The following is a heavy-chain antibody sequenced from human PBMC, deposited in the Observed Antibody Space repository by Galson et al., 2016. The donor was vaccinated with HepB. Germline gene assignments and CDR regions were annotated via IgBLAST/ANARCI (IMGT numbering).Heavy chain of an antibody. CDR3: ARTGFAGGY. V-gene: IGHV4-31*03. J-gene: IGHJ4*02. CDR2: IYNSGST. CDR1: GGSISSGGYY. D-gene: IGHD1-14*01. Sequence: TLSLTCTVSGGSISSGGYYWSWVRQHPGKGLEWMGYIYNSGSTYYNPSLKSRVTISVDTSKNQFSLNLRSVTAADTAVYFCARTGFAGGYWGQGTLVTVSS.